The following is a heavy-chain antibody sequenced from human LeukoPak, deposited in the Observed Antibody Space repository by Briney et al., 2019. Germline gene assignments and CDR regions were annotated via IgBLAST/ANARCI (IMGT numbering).Heavy chain of an antibody. Sequence: PSETLSLTCAVSGYSISSGYYWGWIRQPTGKGLEWIGSIYHSGSTYYNPSLKSRVTISVDTSKNQFSLKLSSVTAADTAVYYCASFAILGRLYAFDIWGQWTMVTVSS. CDR1: GYSISSGYY. J-gene: IGHJ3*02. D-gene: IGHD3-3*01. CDR2: IYHSGST. V-gene: IGHV4-38-2*01. CDR3: ASFAILGRLYAFDI.